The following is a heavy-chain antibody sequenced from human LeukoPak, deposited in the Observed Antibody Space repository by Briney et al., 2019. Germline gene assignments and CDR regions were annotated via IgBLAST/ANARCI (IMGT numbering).Heavy chain of an antibody. CDR3: ATPPTVTRNY. J-gene: IGHJ4*02. CDR2: ISGSGGRT. Sequence: GGSLRLSCAASGFTFSSYAMNWVRQAPGKGLEWVSSISGSGGRTYYADSVKGRFTISRDNSKNTLYLQMNSLRAEDTAVYYCATPPTVTRNYWGQGTLVTVSS. V-gene: IGHV3-23*01. CDR1: GFTFSSYA. D-gene: IGHD4-17*01.